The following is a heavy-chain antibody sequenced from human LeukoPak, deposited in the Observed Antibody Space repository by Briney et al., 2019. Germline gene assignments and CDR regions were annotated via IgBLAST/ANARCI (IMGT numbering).Heavy chain of an antibody. Sequence: GGSLRLSCAASGFTFSSYSMNWVRQAPGKGLEWVSSISSSSSYIYYADSVKGRFTISRDNAKNSLYLQMNSLRAEDTAVYYCARDLGRGVPYYYGMDVWGQGTTVTVSS. V-gene: IGHV3-21*01. CDR1: GFTFSSYS. J-gene: IGHJ6*02. D-gene: IGHD3-10*01. CDR2: ISSSSSYI. CDR3: ARDLGRGVPYYYGMDV.